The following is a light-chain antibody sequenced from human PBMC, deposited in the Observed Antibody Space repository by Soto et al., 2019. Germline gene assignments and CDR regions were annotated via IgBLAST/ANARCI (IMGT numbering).Light chain of an antibody. J-gene: IGLJ1*01. CDR3: SSYTSSSTLV. CDR2: EVS. Sequence: QAVVTQPASVSGSPGQSITISCTGTSADVGGYNYVSWYQQHPGKAPKLMISEVSNRPSGVSNRFSGSKSGNTASLTISGLQAEDEADYYCSSYTSSSTLVFGTGTKLTVL. CDR1: SADVGGYNY. V-gene: IGLV2-14*01.